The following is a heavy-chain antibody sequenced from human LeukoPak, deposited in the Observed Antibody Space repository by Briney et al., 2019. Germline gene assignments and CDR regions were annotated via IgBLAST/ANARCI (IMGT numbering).Heavy chain of an antibody. J-gene: IGHJ4*02. D-gene: IGHD4-17*01. Sequence: PSQTLSLTCTVSGGSISSGGYDWSWIRQHPGKGLEWIGYIYYSGSTYYNPSLKSRVTISVDTSKNQFSLKLSSVTAADTAVYYCARDRGDYVDYWGQGTLVTVSS. CDR1: GGSISSGGYD. CDR3: ARDRGDYVDY. CDR2: IYYSGST. V-gene: IGHV4-31*03.